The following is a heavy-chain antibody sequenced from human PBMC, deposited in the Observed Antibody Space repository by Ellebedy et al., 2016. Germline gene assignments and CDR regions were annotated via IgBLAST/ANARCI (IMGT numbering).Heavy chain of an antibody. J-gene: IGHJ4*02. D-gene: IGHD2-15*01. CDR3: ARAQGCSGGSCYSSFPGY. CDR2: IWYDGSNK. V-gene: IGHV3-33*01. CDR1: GFTFSSYG. Sequence: GESLKISCAASGFTFSSYGMHWVRQAPGKGLEWVAVIWYDGSNKYYADSVKGRFTISRDNSKNTLYLQMNSLRAEDTAVYYCARAQGCSGGSCYSSFPGYWGQGTLVTVSS.